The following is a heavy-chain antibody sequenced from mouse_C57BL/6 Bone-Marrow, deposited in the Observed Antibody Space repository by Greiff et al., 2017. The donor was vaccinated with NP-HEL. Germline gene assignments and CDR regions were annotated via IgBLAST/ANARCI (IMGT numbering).Heavy chain of an antibody. CDR1: GFNIKDDY. D-gene: IGHD2-14*01. CDR3: TTWVPSWFAY. Sequence: VQLQQSGAELVRPGASVKLSCTASGFNIKDDYMHWVKPRPEQGLEWIGWIDPANGDTEYASKFQGKATITADTSSHTAYLQLSSLTSEDTAVYYCTTWVPSWFAYWGQGTLVTVSA. V-gene: IGHV14-4*01. CDR2: IDPANGDT. J-gene: IGHJ3*01.